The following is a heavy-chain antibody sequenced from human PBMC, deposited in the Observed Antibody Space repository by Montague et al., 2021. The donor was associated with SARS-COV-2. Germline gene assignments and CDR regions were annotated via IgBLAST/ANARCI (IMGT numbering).Heavy chain of an antibody. Sequence: SETLSLTCTVSGGSISSYYWSWIRRPPGKGLEWIGYIYYSGSTNXNPSLKSRDTISVDTSKNQFSLKLSSVTAAGTAVYYCAREVRYYYDSSGPGAFDIWGQGTMVTVSS. V-gene: IGHV4-59*01. CDR3: AREVRYYYDSSGPGAFDI. CDR1: GGSISSYY. J-gene: IGHJ3*02. CDR2: IYYSGST. D-gene: IGHD3-22*01.